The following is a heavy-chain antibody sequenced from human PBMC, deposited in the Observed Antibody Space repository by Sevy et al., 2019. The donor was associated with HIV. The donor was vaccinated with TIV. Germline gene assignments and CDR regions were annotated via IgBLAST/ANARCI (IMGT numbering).Heavy chain of an antibody. CDR2: IKQVGSEK. J-gene: IGHJ3*02. D-gene: IGHD3-10*01. V-gene: IGHV3-7*01. Sequence: GGSLRLSCAASGFTFSSYWMSWVRQAPGKGLEWVANIKQVGSEKYYVDSVKGRFTSSRDNAKNSLYLQMNSLRAEDWAVYYCARDTPYYYGSGRLKGDAFDIWGQGTMVTVS. CDR1: GFTFSSYW. CDR3: ARDTPYYYGSGRLKGDAFDI.